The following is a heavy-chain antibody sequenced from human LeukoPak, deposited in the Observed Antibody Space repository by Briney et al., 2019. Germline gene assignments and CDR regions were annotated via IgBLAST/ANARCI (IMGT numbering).Heavy chain of an antibody. CDR3: LGAFDI. V-gene: IGHV3-21*01. Sequence: GGSLRLSCAASGFTFSSYSMNWVRQPPGKGLEWVSSISSSSAYIHYADSVKGRFTISRDNAKNSLYLQMNSLRAEDTAVYYCLGAFDIWGQGTLVTVSS. CDR1: GFTFSSYS. CDR2: ISSSSAYI. J-gene: IGHJ3*02.